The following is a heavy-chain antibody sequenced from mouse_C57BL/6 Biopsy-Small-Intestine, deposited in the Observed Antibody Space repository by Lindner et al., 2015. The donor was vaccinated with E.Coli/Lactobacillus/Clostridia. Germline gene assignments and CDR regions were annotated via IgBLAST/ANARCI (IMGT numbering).Heavy chain of an antibody. CDR3: ARGDVGLYYALDY. Sequence: VQLQESGGGLVKPGGSRKLSCAASGFTFSDYGMHWVRQAPEKGLEWVAYINSASSTIYYADTLRGRFTISRDNAKNTLFLQMTSLRSEDTAMYYCARGDVGLYYALDYWGQGTSVTVSS. J-gene: IGHJ4*01. V-gene: IGHV5-17*01. CDR2: INSASSTI. CDR1: GFTFSDYG.